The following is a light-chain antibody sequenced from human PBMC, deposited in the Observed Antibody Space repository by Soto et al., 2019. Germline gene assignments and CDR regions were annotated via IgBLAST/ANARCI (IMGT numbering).Light chain of an antibody. CDR2: LGS. Sequence: DIVMTQYQLSLPVTPGERASISCRSSQSLLHSNGYNYLDWYLRKPGQSPQLLIYLGSNRASGVPDRFSGSGSGTACTLKISRVEAEDVGVYYCMQALQTPRTFGQGTRLEIK. J-gene: IGKJ5*01. CDR1: QSLLHSNGYNY. CDR3: MQALQTPRT. V-gene: IGKV2-28*01.